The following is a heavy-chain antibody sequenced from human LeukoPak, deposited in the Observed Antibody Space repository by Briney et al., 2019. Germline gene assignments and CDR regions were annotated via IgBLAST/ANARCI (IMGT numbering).Heavy chain of an antibody. J-gene: IGHJ5*02. V-gene: IGHV5-51*01. CDR3: LRCVLTSSLGH. D-gene: IGHD6-13*01. CDR1: EYKLTNNW. Sequence: GESLKIPCKISEYKLTNNWIGWVRQVPGKGLEWMGLIYPGYSDAKYSPSFQGQVTLSVDASISTAYLQLSDLRASDTAIYYCLRCVLTSSLGHWGQGTLVTVSS. CDR2: IYPGYSDA.